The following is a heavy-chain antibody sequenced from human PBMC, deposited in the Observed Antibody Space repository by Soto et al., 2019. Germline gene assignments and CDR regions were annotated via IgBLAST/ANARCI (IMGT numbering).Heavy chain of an antibody. CDR1: GGSMIAYY. CDR2: TYYSGST. V-gene: IGHV4-59*01. Sequence: QVQLQESGPRLVKPSETLSLTCTVSGGSMIAYYWNWLRQPPGKGLQWIGYTYYSGSTTYNPFLKSRVTISVDSSKNPFSLKLDSVTPADTAVYYCASVRGTAGKRYFDYWGPGTLVTVSS. CDR3: ASVRGTAGKRYFDY. D-gene: IGHD6-13*01. J-gene: IGHJ4*02.